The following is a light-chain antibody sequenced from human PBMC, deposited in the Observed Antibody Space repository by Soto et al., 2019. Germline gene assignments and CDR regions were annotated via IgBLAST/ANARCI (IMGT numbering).Light chain of an antibody. CDR3: QQYGSSPGYT. CDR2: GAS. Sequence: EVVLTQSPGTLSLSPGERATLSCRASQSVSSSYLSWYQQNPGQAPRLLIYGASSRATGIPDRFSGSGSGTDFTLTISRLEPEDFAVYYCQQYGSSPGYTFGQGTKLEIK. CDR1: QSVSSSY. J-gene: IGKJ2*01. V-gene: IGKV3-20*01.